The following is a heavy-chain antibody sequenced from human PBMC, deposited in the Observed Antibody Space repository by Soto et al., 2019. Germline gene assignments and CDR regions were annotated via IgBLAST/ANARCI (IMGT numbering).Heavy chain of an antibody. D-gene: IGHD3-16*02. CDR3: AREEGGLGGVIVPYYYYGMDV. V-gene: IGHV1-69*06. CDR2: IIPIFGTA. CDR1: GGTFSSYA. Sequence: QVQLVQSGAEVKKPGSSVKVSCKASGGTFSSYAISWVRQAPGQGLEWMGGIIPIFGTANYAQKFQGRVTITADKSTSTADVELSSLRSEDTAGYYCAREEGGLGGVIVPYYYYGMDVWGQGTTVTVSS. J-gene: IGHJ6*02.